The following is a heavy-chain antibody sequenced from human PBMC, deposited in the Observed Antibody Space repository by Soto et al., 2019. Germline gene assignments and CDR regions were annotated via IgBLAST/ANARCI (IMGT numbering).Heavy chain of an antibody. V-gene: IGHV4-59*01. Sequence: QVQLQESGPGLVKPSETLSLTCTVSGGSISNDYWSWIRQPPGNGLEWIGYISYTGDSNYNPSLKSRVSMSIYTSKNQSSLTLISVTAADTAVYYCGRGGWSVDYWGRGSLVTVSS. CDR3: GRGGWSVDY. CDR1: GGSISNDY. J-gene: IGHJ4*02. CDR2: ISYTGDS. D-gene: IGHD6-19*01.